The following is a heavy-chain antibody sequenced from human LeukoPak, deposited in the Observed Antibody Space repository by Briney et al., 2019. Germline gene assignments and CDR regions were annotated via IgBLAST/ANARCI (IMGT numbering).Heavy chain of an antibody. CDR1: GYTFTTYY. V-gene: IGHV1-69*13. D-gene: IGHD3-9*01. CDR3: ARGTGYDILTGYPFDY. CDR2: IIPIFGTA. J-gene: IGHJ4*02. Sequence: ASVEVSCKASGYTFTTYYMHWVRQAPGLGLEWMGGIIPIFGTANYAQKFQGRVTITADESTSTAYMELSSLRSEDTAVYYCARGTGYDILTGYPFDYWGQGTLVTVSS.